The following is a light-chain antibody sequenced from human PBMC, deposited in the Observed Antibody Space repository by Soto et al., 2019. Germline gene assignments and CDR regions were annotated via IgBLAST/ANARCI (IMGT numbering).Light chain of an antibody. J-gene: IGKJ2*01. CDR1: QRLLHSNGNIF. Sequence: EIVMTQSPPSLTVTPGEPASISCSSSQRLLHSNGNIFLDWYLQKPGQSPQLLNYLGFNRASGVPDRVSGSGAGTDFTLKISRVEAEDAGIYYCRQALQTPYTFGQGTKLEIK. CDR3: RQALQTPYT. CDR2: LGF. V-gene: IGKV2-28*01.